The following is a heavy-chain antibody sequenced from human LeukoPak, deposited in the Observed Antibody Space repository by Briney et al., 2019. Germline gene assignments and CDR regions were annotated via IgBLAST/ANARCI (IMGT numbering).Heavy chain of an antibody. Sequence: PGGSLRLSCAASGFTFSSYAMSWVRQAPGKGLEGVSGISGSGGSTCYADSVKGRFTISRDNAKNSLYLQMNSLRAEDTAVYYCARGGIWELRGFDYWGQGTLVTVSS. D-gene: IGHD1-26*01. CDR3: ARGGIWELRGFDY. V-gene: IGHV3-23*01. CDR2: ISGSGGST. CDR1: GFTFSSYA. J-gene: IGHJ4*02.